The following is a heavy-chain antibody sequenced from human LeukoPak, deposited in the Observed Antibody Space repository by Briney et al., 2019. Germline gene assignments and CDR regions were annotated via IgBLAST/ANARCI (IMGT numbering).Heavy chain of an antibody. CDR2: ISAYNGNT. Sequence: ASVKVSCKASGYTFTSYGISRVRQAPGQGLEWMGWISAYNGNTNYAQKLQGRVTMTTDTSTSTAYMELRSLRSDDTAVYYCARDHPPTGTWEIGYWGQGTLVTVSS. CDR1: GYTFTSYG. D-gene: IGHD1-1*01. CDR3: ARDHPPTGTWEIGY. J-gene: IGHJ4*02. V-gene: IGHV1-18*01.